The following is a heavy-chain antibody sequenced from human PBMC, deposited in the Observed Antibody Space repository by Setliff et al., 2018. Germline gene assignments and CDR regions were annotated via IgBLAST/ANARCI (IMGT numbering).Heavy chain of an antibody. D-gene: IGHD3-10*01. J-gene: IGHJ6*03. Sequence: ASVKVSCKTSGYPFVGYFIYWMRQAPGQGLEWVGWIDPKSGRTKYAVKFQGRVTMTRDTSISTAYMELSSLRSDDTAVYYCARDPTGSDFVFSYFFDVWGKGTTVTVSS. V-gene: IGHV1-2*02. CDR1: GYPFVGYF. CDR3: ARDPTGSDFVFSYFFDV. CDR2: IDPKSGRT.